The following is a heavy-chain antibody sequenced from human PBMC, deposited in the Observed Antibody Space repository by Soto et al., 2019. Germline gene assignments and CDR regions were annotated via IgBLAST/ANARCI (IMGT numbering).Heavy chain of an antibody. CDR1: GFSFISFS. J-gene: IGHJ3*01. Sequence: EVQLVESGGNLVQAGGSLRLSWAASGFSFISFSMSWVRQAPGKGLEWVSYISNSGSVIHDADSVKGRFTISRDNAKNPLSLQMNSLRDEDTALYYCVRVYASNTFDLWGQGTVVTVSS. D-gene: IGHD2-2*01. CDR2: ISNSGSVI. CDR3: VRVYASNTFDL. V-gene: IGHV3-48*02.